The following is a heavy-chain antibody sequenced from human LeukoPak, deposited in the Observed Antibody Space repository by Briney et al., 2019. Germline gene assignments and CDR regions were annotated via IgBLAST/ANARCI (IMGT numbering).Heavy chain of an antibody. J-gene: IGHJ4*02. CDR3: ARDKYGSEGDY. Sequence: ASVKVSCKASGYTFTSYGISWVRQPPGQGLEWMGWISAYNGNTNYAQNLPGRVTMTTDTSKSTAYMELRSLRSDDTAVYYCARDKYGSEGDYWGQGTLVTVSS. CDR2: ISAYNGNT. D-gene: IGHD3-10*01. V-gene: IGHV1-18*01. CDR1: GYTFTSYG.